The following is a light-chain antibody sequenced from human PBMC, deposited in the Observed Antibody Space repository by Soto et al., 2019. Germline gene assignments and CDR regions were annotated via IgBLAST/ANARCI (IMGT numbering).Light chain of an antibody. CDR3: QQRSNWPPT. V-gene: IGKV3-11*01. CDR1: QSVSRS. J-gene: IGKJ5*01. CDR2: DAS. Sequence: EIVLTQSPATLSLSPGERVTLSCRASQSVSRSLAWYQQKVGQAPRLLIYDASKRVTGIPARFSGSGSGTDFTLTISSLEPEDFAVYYCQQRSNWPPTFGLGTRLEIK.